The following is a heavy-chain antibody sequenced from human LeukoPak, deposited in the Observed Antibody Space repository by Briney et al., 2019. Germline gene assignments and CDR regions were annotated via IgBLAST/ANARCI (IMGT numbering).Heavy chain of an antibody. V-gene: IGHV4-34*01. CDR3: ARHWDYGDYVVRDDAFDI. J-gene: IGHJ3*02. Sequence: SETLSLTCAVYGGSFSGYYWSWIRQPPGKGLEWIGEINHSGSTNYNPSLKSRVTISVDTSKNQFSLKLSSVTAADTAVYYCARHWDYGDYVVRDDAFDIWGQGTMVTVSS. D-gene: IGHD4-17*01. CDR1: GGSFSGYY. CDR2: INHSGST.